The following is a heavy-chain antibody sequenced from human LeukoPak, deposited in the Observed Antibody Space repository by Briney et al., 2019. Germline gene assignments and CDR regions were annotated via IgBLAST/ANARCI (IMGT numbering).Heavy chain of an antibody. CDR1: RGSINDNN. CDR3: ARAEDCSGGSCYPDTLGAFDI. J-gene: IGHJ3*02. Sequence: SETLSLTCSVSRGSINDNNWSWIRQTPGRGLEWIGYIYYTGSTNYNPSLKSRVTISVDTSKNQFSLKLSSVTAADTAVYYCARAEDCSGGSCYPDTLGAFDIWGQGTMVTVSS. CDR2: IYYTGST. D-gene: IGHD2-15*01. V-gene: IGHV4-59*01.